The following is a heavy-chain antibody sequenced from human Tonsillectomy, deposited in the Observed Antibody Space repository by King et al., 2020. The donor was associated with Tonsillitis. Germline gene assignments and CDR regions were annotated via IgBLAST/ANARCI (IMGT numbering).Heavy chain of an antibody. CDR3: ARDRASVLFDF. J-gene: IGHJ4*02. V-gene: IGHV3-74*01. Sequence: QLVQSGGGLVQPGGSLRLSCADSGFTFSSYWMHWVRQAPGKGLVWVSRINSDGDSTGYADSVKGRFTISRDNAKNMLYLQMNNLRAEDTAVYYCARDRASVLFDFWGQGTLVSVSS. D-gene: IGHD3-10*01. CDR1: GFTFSSYW. CDR2: INSDGDST.